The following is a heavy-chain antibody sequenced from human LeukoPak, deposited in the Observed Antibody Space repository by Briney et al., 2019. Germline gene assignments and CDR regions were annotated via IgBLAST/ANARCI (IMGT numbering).Heavy chain of an antibody. V-gene: IGHV4-61*08. CDR1: GGSISSGGYY. J-gene: IGHJ3*02. CDR2: IYYSGST. D-gene: IGHD6-6*01. Sequence: SETLFLTCTVSGGSISSGGYYWSWIRQHPGKGLEWIGYIYYSGSTYYNPSLKSRVTISVDTSKNQFSLKLSSVTAADTAVYYCARDLWSSASSPDIWGQGTMVTVSS. CDR3: ARDLWSSASSPDI.